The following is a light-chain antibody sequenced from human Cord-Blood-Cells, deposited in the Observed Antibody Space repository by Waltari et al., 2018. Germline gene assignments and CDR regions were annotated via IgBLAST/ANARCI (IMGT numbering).Light chain of an antibody. Sequence: NFMLTQPHSVSESPGTTVTLSCTARSGSIASNSVQGYQQRPGSAPTTVIYEDNQRPSGVPDRFSGSIDSSSNSASLTISGLKTEDEADYYCQSYDSSNWVFGGGTKLTVL. V-gene: IGLV6-57*02. CDR2: EDN. J-gene: IGLJ3*02. CDR3: QSYDSSNWV. CDR1: SGSIASNS.